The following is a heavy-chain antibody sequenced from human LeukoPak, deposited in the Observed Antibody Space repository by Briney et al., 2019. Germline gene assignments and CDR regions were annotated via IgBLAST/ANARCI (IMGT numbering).Heavy chain of an antibody. CDR2: ISAYNGNT. Sequence: ASVKVSCKASGYTFTSYGISWVRQAPGQGLEWMGWISAYNGNTNYAQKLQGRVTMTTDTSTSTAYMELRSLRSDDTAVYYCAGELSSSWYSAFDIWGQGTMVTVSS. V-gene: IGHV1-18*01. CDR1: GYTFTSYG. CDR3: AGELSSSWYSAFDI. J-gene: IGHJ3*02. D-gene: IGHD6-13*01.